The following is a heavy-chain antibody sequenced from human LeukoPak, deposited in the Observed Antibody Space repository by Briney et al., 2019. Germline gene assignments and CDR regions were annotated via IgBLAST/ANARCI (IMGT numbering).Heavy chain of an antibody. Sequence: LGGSLRLSCAASGFPVSSNYMSWVRQAPGKGLEWVSVIYSGGSTYYADSVKGRFTISRDNSKNTLYLQMNSLRAEDTAVYYCAGQHSGSYYYFDYWGQGTLVTVSS. CDR1: GFPVSSNY. D-gene: IGHD1-26*01. V-gene: IGHV3-66*02. J-gene: IGHJ4*02. CDR3: AGQHSGSYYYFDY. CDR2: IYSGGST.